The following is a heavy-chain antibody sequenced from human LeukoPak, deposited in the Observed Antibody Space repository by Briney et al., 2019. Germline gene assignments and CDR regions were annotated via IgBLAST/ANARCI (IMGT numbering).Heavy chain of an antibody. J-gene: IGHJ3*02. CDR2: IYHSGST. V-gene: IGHV4-59*08. Sequence: PSETLSLTCTVSGGSISGYYWSWIRQPPGKGLEWIGYIYHSGSTNYSPSLKSRVTMTVDTSKNQFSLKLTSVTAADTAVYYCARRFVGYDSSWGASDIWGQGTMVTVSS. CDR1: GGSISGYY. D-gene: IGHD3-22*01. CDR3: ARRFVGYDSSWGASDI.